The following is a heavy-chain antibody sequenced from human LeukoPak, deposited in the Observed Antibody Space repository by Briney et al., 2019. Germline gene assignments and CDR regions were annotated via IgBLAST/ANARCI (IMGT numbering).Heavy chain of an antibody. CDR1: GGSISSGGYY. Sequence: PSETLSLTCTVPGGSISSGGYYWSWIRQPPGKGLEWIGYIYHSGSTYYNPSLKSRVTISVDRSKNQFSLNLSSVTAADTAVYYCARSYSTSSLDYWGQGILVTVSS. CDR2: IYHSGST. J-gene: IGHJ4*02. CDR3: ARSYSTSSLDY. V-gene: IGHV4-30-2*01. D-gene: IGHD2/OR15-2a*01.